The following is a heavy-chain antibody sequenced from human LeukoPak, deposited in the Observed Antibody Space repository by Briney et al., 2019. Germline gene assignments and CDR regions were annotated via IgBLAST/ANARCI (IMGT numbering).Heavy chain of an antibody. D-gene: IGHD3-16*01. J-gene: IGHJ4*02. CDR3: ARGRYGPRLGN. CDR2: INNSGGT. Sequence: PSETLSLTCAVYGGSFSDSYWSWIRQSPEKGLEWIGEINNSGGTSYNPSLNSRVIMSVDRSKNQFSLRLTSVTAADTAVYYCARGRYGPRLGNWGQGTLVTVSS. CDR1: GGSFSDSY. V-gene: IGHV4-34*01.